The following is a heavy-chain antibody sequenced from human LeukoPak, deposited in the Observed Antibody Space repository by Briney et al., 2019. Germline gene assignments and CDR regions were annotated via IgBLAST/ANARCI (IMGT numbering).Heavy chain of an antibody. V-gene: IGHV4-34*01. CDR3: ARWAVTADAFDI. CDR1: GGSFSGYY. Sequence: SETLSLTCAVYGGSFSGYYWSWIRQPPGKGLEWIGEIYHSGSTKYNPSLKSRVTISVDTSKNLFSLSLSSVTAADTAVYYCARWAVTADAFDIWGQGTMVTVSS. J-gene: IGHJ3*02. CDR2: IYHSGST. D-gene: IGHD4-17*01.